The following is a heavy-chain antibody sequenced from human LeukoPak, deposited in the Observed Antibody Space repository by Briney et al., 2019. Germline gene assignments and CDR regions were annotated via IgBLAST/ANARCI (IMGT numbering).Heavy chain of an antibody. Sequence: GGSLRLSCAASGFTFSSYAMRWVRQAPGKGLEWVSAISGSGGSTYYADSVKGRFTISRDNSKNTLYLQMNSLRAEDTAVYYCAKDGSRSRWLVASSFDYWGQGTLVTVSS. J-gene: IGHJ4*02. CDR1: GFTFSSYA. CDR2: ISGSGGST. CDR3: AKDGSRSRWLVASSFDY. V-gene: IGHV3-23*01. D-gene: IGHD6-19*01.